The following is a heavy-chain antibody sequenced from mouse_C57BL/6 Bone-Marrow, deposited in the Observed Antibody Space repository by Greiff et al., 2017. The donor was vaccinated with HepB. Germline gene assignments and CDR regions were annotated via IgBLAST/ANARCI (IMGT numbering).Heavy chain of an antibody. V-gene: IGHV1-19*01. J-gene: IGHJ1*03. Sequence: EVKLQQSGPVLVKPGASVKMSCKASGYTFTDYYMNWVKQSHGKSLEWIGVINPYNGGTSYNQKFKGKATLTVDKSSSTAYMELNSLTSEDSAVYYCARSYYGSPYWYFDVWGTGTTVTVSS. D-gene: IGHD1-1*01. CDR1: GYTFTDYY. CDR3: ARSYYGSPYWYFDV. CDR2: INPYNGGT.